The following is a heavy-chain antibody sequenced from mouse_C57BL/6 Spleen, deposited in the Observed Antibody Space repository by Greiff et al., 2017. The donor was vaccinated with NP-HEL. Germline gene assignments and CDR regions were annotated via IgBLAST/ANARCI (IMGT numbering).Heavy chain of an antibody. V-gene: IGHV3-6*01. D-gene: IGHD2-4*01. CDR2: ISYDGSN. J-gene: IGHJ4*01. CDR1: GYSITSGYY. Sequence: ESGPGLVKPSQSLSLTCSVTGYSITSGYYWNWIRQFPGNKLEWMGYISYDGSNNYNPSLKNRISITRDTSKNQFFLKLNSVTTEDTATYYCARDPFYDYDGVMDYWGQGTSVTVSS. CDR3: ARDPFYDYDGVMDY.